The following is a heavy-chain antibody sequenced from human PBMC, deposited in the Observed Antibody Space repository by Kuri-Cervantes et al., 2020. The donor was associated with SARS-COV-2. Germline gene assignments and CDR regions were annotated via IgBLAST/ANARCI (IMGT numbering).Heavy chain of an antibody. CDR2: ISYEATNK. CDR1: GFAFSNYG. CDR3: AKEMGATKYFQH. V-gene: IGHV3-30*18. Sequence: LSLTCAASGFAFSNYGMHWVRQAPGKGPEWVAVISYEATNKYYADSVKGRFTISRDNSKNTLYLQMNSLRAEDTAVYYCAKEMGATKYFQHWGQGTLVTVSS. J-gene: IGHJ1*01. D-gene: IGHD1-26*01.